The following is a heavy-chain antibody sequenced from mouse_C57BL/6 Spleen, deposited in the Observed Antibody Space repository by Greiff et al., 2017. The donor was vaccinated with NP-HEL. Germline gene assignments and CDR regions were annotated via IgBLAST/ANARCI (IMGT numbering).Heavy chain of an antibody. CDR1: GYTFTSYW. Sequence: QVQLQQPGAELVMPGASVKLSCKASGYTFTSYWMHWVKQRPGQGLEWIGEIDPSDSYTNFNQKFKGKSTLTVDKSSSTAYMQLSSLTSEDSAVYYCARSRGWNDVWGTGTTVTVSS. J-gene: IGHJ1*03. CDR2: IDPSDSYT. D-gene: IGHD1-1*02. CDR3: ARSRGWNDV. V-gene: IGHV1-69*01.